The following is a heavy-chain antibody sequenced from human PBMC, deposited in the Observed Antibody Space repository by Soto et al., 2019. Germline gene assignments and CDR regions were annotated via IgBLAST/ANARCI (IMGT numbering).Heavy chain of an antibody. CDR3: ARGRLDYDILTGYLWCYGMDV. D-gene: IGHD3-9*01. Sequence: SATLSLTDAVSFYSIISGYYLGWIRQPPGKVLYCLGSIFHSGSTNYNPALKSRVTISVDTSKNQFSLKLSSVTAADTAVYYCARGRLDYDILTGYLWCYGMDVWGQGTTVTVPS. J-gene: IGHJ6*02. CDR2: IFHSGST. CDR1: FYSIISGYY. V-gene: IGHV4-38-2*01.